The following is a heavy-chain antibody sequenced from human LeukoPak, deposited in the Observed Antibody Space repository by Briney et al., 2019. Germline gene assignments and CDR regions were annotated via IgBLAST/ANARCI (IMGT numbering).Heavy chain of an antibody. V-gene: IGHV4-59*12. CDR3: ARDHARGYFDY. CDR1: GGSINSYY. D-gene: IGHD3-10*01. J-gene: IGHJ4*02. CDR2: IYYSGST. Sequence: PSETLSLTCTVSGGSINSYYWSWIRQPPGKGLEWIGYIYYSGSTYYNPSLKSRVTISVDTSKNQFSLKLSSVTAADTAVYYCARDHARGYFDYWGQGTLVTVSS.